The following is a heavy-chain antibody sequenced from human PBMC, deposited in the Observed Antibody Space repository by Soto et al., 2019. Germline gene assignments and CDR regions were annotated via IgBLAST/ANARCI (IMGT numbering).Heavy chain of an antibody. V-gene: IGHV4-39*01. Sequence: PSETLSLTCTVSGGSISSSSYYWGWIRQPPGKGLEWIGSIYYSGSTYYNPSLKSRVTISVDTSKNQFSLKLSSVTAADTAVYYCASPTVRGVIGTDVWGQGTTVTVSS. CDR2: IYYSGST. CDR3: ASPTVRGVIGTDV. D-gene: IGHD3-10*01. CDR1: GGSISSSSYY. J-gene: IGHJ6*02.